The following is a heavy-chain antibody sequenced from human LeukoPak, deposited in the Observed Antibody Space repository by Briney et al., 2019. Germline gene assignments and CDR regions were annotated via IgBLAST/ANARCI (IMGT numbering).Heavy chain of an antibody. CDR2: ISGYDGNT. CDR3: ARAPTVTTRVDY. CDR1: GYTFTNYG. J-gene: IGHJ4*02. V-gene: IGHV1-18*01. D-gene: IGHD4-17*01. Sequence: AASVRLSCKASGYTFTNYGISWVRQAPGQGLEWMGWISGYDGNTNSAQKLQDRVIMTTDTYTSTAYMELRSLRSDDTAVYYCARAPTVTTRVDYWGQGTLVTLCS.